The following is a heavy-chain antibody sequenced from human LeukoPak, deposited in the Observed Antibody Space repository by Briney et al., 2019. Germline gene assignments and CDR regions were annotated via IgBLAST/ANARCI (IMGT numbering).Heavy chain of an antibody. V-gene: IGHV4-59*01. D-gene: IGHD1-1*01. CDR2: IYYSGSI. Sequence: PSETLSLTCTVSGGSISSYYWSWIRQPPGKGLEWIGYIYYSGSINYNPSLKSRVTISVDTSKNQFSLKLSSVTAADTAVYYCARGSDWKPLDYWGQGTLVTVSS. J-gene: IGHJ4*02. CDR1: GGSISSYY. CDR3: ARGSDWKPLDY.